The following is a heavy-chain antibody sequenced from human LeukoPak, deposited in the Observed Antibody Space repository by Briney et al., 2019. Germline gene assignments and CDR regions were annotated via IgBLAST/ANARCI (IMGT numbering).Heavy chain of an antibody. J-gene: IGHJ4*02. V-gene: IGHV4-59*08. D-gene: IGHD6-19*01. Sequence: PSETLSLTCTVSGGSISSYYWSWIRQPPGKRLEWIGYIYSSGSTNYNPSLKSRVTISVDTSKNQFSLNLISVTAADTAVYYCARASSYTGHLGWWGQGTLVTVSS. CDR2: IYSSGST. CDR1: GGSISSYY. CDR3: ARASSYTGHLGW.